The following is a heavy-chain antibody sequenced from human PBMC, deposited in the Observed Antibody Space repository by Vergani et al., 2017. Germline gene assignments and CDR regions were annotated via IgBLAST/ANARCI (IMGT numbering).Heavy chain of an antibody. CDR3: ASLGYCSSTSCLDAFDI. V-gene: IGHV1-69*14. J-gene: IGHJ3*02. Sequence: QVQMVQSGAEVKKPGSSVKVSCKASGGTFSSYAISWVRQAPGQGLEWMGRIIPIFGTANYAQKFQGRVTITADKSTITAYMELSSLRSKDTAVYYCASLGYCSSTSCLDAFDIWGRGTMVTVSS. D-gene: IGHD2-2*01. CDR2: IIPIFGTA. CDR1: GGTFSSYA.